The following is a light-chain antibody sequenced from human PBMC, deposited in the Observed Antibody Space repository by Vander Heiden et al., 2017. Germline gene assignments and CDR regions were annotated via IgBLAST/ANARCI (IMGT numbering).Light chain of an antibody. V-gene: IGKV4-1*01. CDR1: QTLLLHSSAGDNH. CDR3: QQYYFGLS. J-gene: IGKJ4*01. CDR2: WAS. Sequence: GIVTINCHSAQTLLLHSSAGDNHVAWYQQKEGPPPKLLISWASTREPGVPDRFSGSGFGTNFTLTIDRQQAEDVAIYYCQQYYFGLSFGGGTKVEVK.